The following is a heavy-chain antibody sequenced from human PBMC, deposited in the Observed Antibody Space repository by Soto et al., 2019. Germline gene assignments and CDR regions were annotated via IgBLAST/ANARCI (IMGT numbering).Heavy chain of an antibody. CDR1: GYTFTTYA. CDR2: INPASGHT. CDR3: GRSVVPATGEILYIAMDF. J-gene: IGHJ6*02. V-gene: IGHV1-3*01. Sequence: QVPLVQSGAEVKKPGASVKVSCKASGYTFTTYALHWVRQAPGQRHEWMGWINPASGHTKYSKKFQDIVTINRDTSAITGYMELSSLRSEYTAVYYCGRSVVPATGEILYIAMDFWGQGTTVTVSS. D-gene: IGHD2-2*01.